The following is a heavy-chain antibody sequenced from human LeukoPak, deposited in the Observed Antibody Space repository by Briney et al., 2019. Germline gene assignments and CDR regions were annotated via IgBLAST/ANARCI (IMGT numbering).Heavy chain of an antibody. CDR2: VNPNSGAT. V-gene: IGHV1-2*06. D-gene: IGHD1-26*01. CDR1: GYTLTGHY. J-gene: IGHJ4*02. Sequence: ASVKVSCKASGYTLTGHYLHWVRQAPGQGLEWMGRVNPNSGATNYAQKFQGRVTMTRDTSISTAYMELSRLRSDDTAVYYCAGRLLVGATLFDYWGRGTLVTVSS. CDR3: AGRLLVGATLFDY.